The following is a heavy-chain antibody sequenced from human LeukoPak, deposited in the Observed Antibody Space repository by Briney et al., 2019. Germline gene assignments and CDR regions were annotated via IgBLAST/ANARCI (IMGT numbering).Heavy chain of an antibody. CDR1: GFTFSSYS. V-gene: IGHV3-21*01. Sequence: GGSLRLSCAASGFTFSSYSMNWVRQAPGKGLEWVSSISSSSSYIYYADSVKGRFTISRDNAKNSLYLQMNSLRAEDTAVYYCARDSSGNFIPYYFDYWGQGTLVTVSS. J-gene: IGHJ4*02. CDR2: ISSSSSYI. CDR3: ARDSSGNFIPYYFDY. D-gene: IGHD3-10*01.